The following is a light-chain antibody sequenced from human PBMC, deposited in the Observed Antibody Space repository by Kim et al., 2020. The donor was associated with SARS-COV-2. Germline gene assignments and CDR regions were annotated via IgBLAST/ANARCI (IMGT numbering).Light chain of an antibody. CDR3: SSYTSSSTL. V-gene: IGLV2-14*04. J-gene: IGLJ2*01. CDR2: DIR. Sequence: PGQSITISCTGTSSDVGGYNYVSWYQPHPGKAPKLMIYDIRKRPSGVSNRFSGSKSGNTASLTISGLQAEDEADYYCSSYTSSSTLFGGGTQLTVL. CDR1: SSDVGGYNY.